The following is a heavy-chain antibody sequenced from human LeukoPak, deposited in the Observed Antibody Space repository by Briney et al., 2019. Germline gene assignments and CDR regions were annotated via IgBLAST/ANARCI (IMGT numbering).Heavy chain of an antibody. CDR2: ISVLNGNT. CDR1: GYTISIYA. CDR3: ARDRIGGTYYDY. Sequence: ASVKVSCKASGYTISIYAFTWVRQAPGQGLEWMGWISVLNGNTKYAQKLQGRVTMTTDTSTGTAYMELRSLTSDDTAVYYCARDRIGGTYYDYWGQGTLVTVSS. D-gene: IGHD1-26*01. V-gene: IGHV1-18*01. J-gene: IGHJ4*02.